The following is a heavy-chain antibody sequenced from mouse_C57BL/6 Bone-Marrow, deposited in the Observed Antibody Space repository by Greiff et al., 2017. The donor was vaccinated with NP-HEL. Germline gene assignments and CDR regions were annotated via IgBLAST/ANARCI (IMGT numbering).Heavy chain of an antibody. Sequence: EVQLQQSGPVLVKPGPSVKISCKASGFTFTDYYMHWVKQSHGKSLEWIGLVYPYNGGTSYNQKFKGKATLTVDQSSSTAYMELNSLTSEDSAVYYRARDDYGSSYDAMDYWGQGTSVTVSS. CDR2: VYPYNGGT. D-gene: IGHD1-1*01. CDR3: ARDDYGSSYDAMDY. J-gene: IGHJ4*01. CDR1: GFTFTDYY. V-gene: IGHV1-36*01.